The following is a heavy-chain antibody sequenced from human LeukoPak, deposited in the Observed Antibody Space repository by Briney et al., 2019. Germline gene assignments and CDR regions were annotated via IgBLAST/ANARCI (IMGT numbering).Heavy chain of an antibody. D-gene: IGHD2-8*01. CDR2: INNSSTTI. CDR3: AGPMGDY. CDR1: GFTFSYYN. Sequence: GGSLRLSCAASGFTFSYYNMNWVRQAPGKGLEWVSYINNSSTTIYYADSVKGRFTISRDNAKNSLYLQMNSLRAEDTAVYYCAGPMGDYWGQGTLVTVSS. J-gene: IGHJ4*02. V-gene: IGHV3-48*01.